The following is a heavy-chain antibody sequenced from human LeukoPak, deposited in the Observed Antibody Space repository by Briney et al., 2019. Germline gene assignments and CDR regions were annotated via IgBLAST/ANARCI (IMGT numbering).Heavy chain of an antibody. D-gene: IGHD6-19*01. CDR1: GGSFSGYY. Sequence: SETLSLTCAVYGGSFSGYYWSWIRQPPGKGLEWIGEINHSGSTNYNPSLKSRVTISVDTSKNQFSLKLSSVTAADTAVYYCARLVLGSGWYSRRTPWLHFDYWGQGTLVTVSS. CDR3: ARLVLGSGWYSRRTPWLHFDY. CDR2: INHSGST. V-gene: IGHV4-34*01. J-gene: IGHJ4*02.